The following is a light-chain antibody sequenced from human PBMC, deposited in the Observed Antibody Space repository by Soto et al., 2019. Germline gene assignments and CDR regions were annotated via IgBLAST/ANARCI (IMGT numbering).Light chain of an antibody. V-gene: IGLV2-11*01. J-gene: IGLJ1*01. CDR3: CSYAGSYTYV. CDR2: DVS. CDR1: SSDVGGYNY. Sequence: QSALTQPRSVSGSPGQSVTISCTGTSSDVGGYNYVSWYQQHSGKAPKLMIYDVSKRPSGVPDRFSGSKSGNTASLTISGLQAEDEADYYCCSYAGSYTYVFATGTKVTVL.